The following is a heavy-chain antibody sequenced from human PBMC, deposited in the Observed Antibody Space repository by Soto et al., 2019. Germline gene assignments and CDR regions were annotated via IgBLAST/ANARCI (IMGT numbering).Heavy chain of an antibody. V-gene: IGHV3-74*01. J-gene: IGHJ4*02. CDR3: VGLGCQNTVTDIREDY. CDR2: INSDGSIT. D-gene: IGHD4-17*01. Sequence: PGGSLRLSCAVSGFTFSTYWMHWVRQAPGKGLVWVSRINSDGSITNYADSLEGRFTISRDNAKNTLYLHMNSPRAEDTAVYYCVGLGCQNTVTDIREDYWGRGTRVTVSS. CDR1: GFTFSTYW.